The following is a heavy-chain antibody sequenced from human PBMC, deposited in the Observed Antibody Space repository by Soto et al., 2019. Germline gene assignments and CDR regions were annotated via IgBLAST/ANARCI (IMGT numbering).Heavy chain of an antibody. J-gene: IGHJ5*01. Sequence: GGSLRLSCEASGFKFDDYMMHWVRQAPGKGLEWISLISWDGGSIDYADSIKGRFTVSRDNGKTSLYLHMHSLTSDDSALYFCAKEGNGGSSLDSWGQGTLVTVSS. D-gene: IGHD2-15*01. CDR1: GFKFDDYM. CDR3: AKEGNGGSSLDS. CDR2: ISWDGGSI. V-gene: IGHV3-43*01.